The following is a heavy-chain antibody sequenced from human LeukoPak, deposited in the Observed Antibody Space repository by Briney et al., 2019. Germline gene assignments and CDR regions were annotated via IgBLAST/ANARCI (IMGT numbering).Heavy chain of an antibody. J-gene: IGHJ4*02. CDR3: TTDSGDYGDYVRK. D-gene: IGHD4-17*01. CDR1: GFTFSSYA. V-gene: IGHV3-30*04. Sequence: PGGSLRLSCAASGFTFSSYAMHWVRQAPGKGLEWVAVISYDGSNKYYADSVKGRFTISRDNSKNTLYLQMNSLKTEDTAVYYCTTDSGDYGDYVRKWGQGTLVTVSS. CDR2: ISYDGSNK.